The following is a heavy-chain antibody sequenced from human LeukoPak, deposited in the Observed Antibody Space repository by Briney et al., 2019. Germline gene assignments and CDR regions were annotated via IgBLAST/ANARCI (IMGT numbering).Heavy chain of an antibody. CDR1: GFTFSSYG. J-gene: IGHJ4*02. CDR2: ISSSSSYI. CDR3: ARDLGGRGGRDY. D-gene: IGHD2-15*01. Sequence: GRSLRLSCAASGFTFSSYGMHWVRQAPGKGLEWVSSISSSSSYIYYADSVKGRFTISRDNAKNSLYLQMNSLRAEDTAVYYCARDLGGRGGRDYWGQGTLVTVSS. V-gene: IGHV3-21*01.